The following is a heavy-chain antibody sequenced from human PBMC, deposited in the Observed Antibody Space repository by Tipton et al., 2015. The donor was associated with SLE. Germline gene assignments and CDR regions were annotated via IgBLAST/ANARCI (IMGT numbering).Heavy chain of an antibody. Sequence: QVQLVQSGPEVKKPGASVKVSCKASGYSFTTYGVSWVRQAPGQALEWMGWIAVYNGYTVYAQKFQDRVTLTTDPYTNTAYMELRSLTSDDTAVFYCARVQGSCGGDCYAFDIWGQGTMVTVSS. CDR2: IAVYNGYT. CDR3: ARVQGSCGGDCYAFDI. CDR1: GYSFTTYG. J-gene: IGHJ3*02. D-gene: IGHD2-21*01. V-gene: IGHV1-18*01.